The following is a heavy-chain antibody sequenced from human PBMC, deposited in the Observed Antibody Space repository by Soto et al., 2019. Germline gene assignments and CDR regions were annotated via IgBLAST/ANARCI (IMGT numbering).Heavy chain of an antibody. Sequence: LETMSLTCAVYGGSFSGYYWSWIRQPPGKGLEWIGEINHSGSTNYNPSLKSRVTISVDTSKNQFSLKLSSVTAEDTAVYYCARGGMWCTSTSCYIIPLDYWGQGTLVTVS. J-gene: IGHJ4*02. V-gene: IGHV4-34*01. CDR2: INHSGST. CDR3: ARGGMWCTSTSCYIIPLDY. D-gene: IGHD2-2*02. CDR1: GGSFSGYY.